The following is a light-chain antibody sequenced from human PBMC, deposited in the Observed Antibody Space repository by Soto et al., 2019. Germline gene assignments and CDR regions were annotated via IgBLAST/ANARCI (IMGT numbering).Light chain of an antibody. J-gene: IGLJ1*01. CDR3: CSFAGYYTSYV. CDR2: DVN. CDR1: SGDVGAYNY. V-gene: IGLV2-11*01. Sequence: QSALTQPRSVSGSPGQSVTISCTGTSGDVGAYNYISWYQQHPGKAPKFLIYDVNKRPSGVPDRFFGSKSGNTASLTISGLQPEDEADYYCCSFAGYYTSYVFGPVTKLTVL.